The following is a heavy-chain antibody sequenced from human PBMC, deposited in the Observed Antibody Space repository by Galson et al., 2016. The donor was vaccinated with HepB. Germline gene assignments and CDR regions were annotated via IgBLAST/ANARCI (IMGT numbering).Heavy chain of an antibody. D-gene: IGHD1-26*01. V-gene: IGHV3-30*14. CDR1: GFPFGSDA. CDR3: ARDSGTPPPRRGPSSGY. J-gene: IGHJ4*02. Sequence: SLRLSCAASGFPFGSDAFHWVRQAPGKGLEWVAVISYDGTNKYYADSVKGRFTISRDNSKNTLYLQMNSLSAEDTAIYYCARDSGTPPPRRGPSSGYWGQGTLVTVSS. CDR2: ISYDGTNK.